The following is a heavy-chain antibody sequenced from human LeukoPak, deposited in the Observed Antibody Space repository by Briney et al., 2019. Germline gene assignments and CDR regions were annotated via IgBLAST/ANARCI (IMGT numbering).Heavy chain of an antibody. Sequence: GESLKIPCKGSGYSFTSYWIGWVRQMPGKGLEWMGIIYPGDSDTRYSPSFQGQVTISADKSISTAYLQWSSLKASDTAMYYCARHDGPPPNYYYYMDVWGKGTTVTVSS. CDR2: IYPGDSDT. CDR3: ARHDGPPPNYYYYMDV. V-gene: IGHV5-51*01. J-gene: IGHJ6*03. D-gene: IGHD2-8*01. CDR1: GYSFTSYW.